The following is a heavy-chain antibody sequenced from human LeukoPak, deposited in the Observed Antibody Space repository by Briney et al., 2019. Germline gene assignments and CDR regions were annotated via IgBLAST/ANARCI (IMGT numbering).Heavy chain of an antibody. V-gene: IGHV5-10-1*01. CDR2: IDPSDSYT. Sequence: GESLRISCKGSGYSFTSYWISWVRQMPGEGLEWMGRIDPSDSYTNYSPSFQGHVTISADKSISTAYLQWSSLKASDTAMYYCARYGSGSYPFDYWGQGTLVTVSS. D-gene: IGHD3-10*01. CDR1: GYSFTSYW. J-gene: IGHJ4*02. CDR3: ARYGSGSYPFDY.